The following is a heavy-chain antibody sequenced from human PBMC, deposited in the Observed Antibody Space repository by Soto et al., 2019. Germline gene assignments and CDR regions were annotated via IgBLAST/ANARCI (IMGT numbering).Heavy chain of an antibody. V-gene: IGHV4-34*01. D-gene: IGHD6-19*01. J-gene: IGHJ4*02. CDR2: INHSGST. Sequence: PSETLSLTCAVYGGSFSGYYWSWIRQPPGKGLEWIGEINHSGSTNYNPSLKSRVTISVDTSKNQFSLKLSSVTAADSAVFFCVRHQRYSSGWYIDYWGQGTPVTVSS. CDR1: GGSFSGYY. CDR3: VRHQRYSSGWYIDY.